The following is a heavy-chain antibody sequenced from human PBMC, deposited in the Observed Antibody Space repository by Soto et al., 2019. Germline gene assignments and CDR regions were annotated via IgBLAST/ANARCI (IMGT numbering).Heavy chain of an antibody. CDR2: IYYSGST. J-gene: IGHJ6*02. D-gene: IGHD2-15*01. CDR1: GGSISSGDYY. V-gene: IGHV4-30-4*01. CDR3: ASSYAGGGNSFYYYGMDV. Sequence: SETLSLTCTVSGGSISSGDYYWSWIRQPPGKGLEWIGYIYYSGSTYYNPSLKSRVTISVDTSKNQFSLKLSSVTAADTAVYYCASSYAGGGNSFYYYGMDVWGQGTKVTVSS.